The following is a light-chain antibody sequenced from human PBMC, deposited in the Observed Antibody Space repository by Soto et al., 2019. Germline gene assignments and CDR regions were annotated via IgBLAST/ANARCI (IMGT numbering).Light chain of an antibody. CDR3: QQYNNCPPDRT. V-gene: IGKV3-15*01. CDR2: GAS. Sequence: EIVMTQSPATLSVSPGERATLSCRASQSVSSNLARYQQKPGQAPRLLIYGASTRATGIPARFSGSGSGTEFTLTISSLQSEDFAIYVWQQYNNCPPDRTVGQGTKVEIK. J-gene: IGKJ1*01. CDR1: QSVSSN.